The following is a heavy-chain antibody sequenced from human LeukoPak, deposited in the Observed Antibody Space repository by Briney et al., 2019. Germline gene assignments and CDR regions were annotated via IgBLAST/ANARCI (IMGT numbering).Heavy chain of an antibody. CDR2: IGIRGDT. D-gene: IGHD1-26*01. J-gene: IGHJ4*02. Sequence: GGSLRLSCAASGFTFIDYDMHWVRQVIGKGLEWVSAIGIRGDTHYSGSVKGRFTISRENAESSLYLQMNSLRAEDTAVYYCARQDSGYFDYWGQGTLVTVSS. CDR1: GFTFIDYD. V-gene: IGHV3-13*01. CDR3: ARQDSGYFDY.